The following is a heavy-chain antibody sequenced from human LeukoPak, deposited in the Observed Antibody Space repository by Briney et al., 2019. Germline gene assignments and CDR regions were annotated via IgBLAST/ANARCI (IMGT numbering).Heavy chain of an antibody. D-gene: IGHD3-10*01. CDR3: AKVLYGSGTYNLFDP. Sequence: GGSLRLSCAASGFTFSSYAMSWVRRAPGKRLEWVSAISGGGDTFYSDSVKGRFTISRDNSKNTLYLQMNSLRAEDTAVYYCAKVLYGSGTYNLFDPWGQGTLVTVSS. V-gene: IGHV3-23*01. CDR2: ISGGGDT. CDR1: GFTFSSYA. J-gene: IGHJ5*02.